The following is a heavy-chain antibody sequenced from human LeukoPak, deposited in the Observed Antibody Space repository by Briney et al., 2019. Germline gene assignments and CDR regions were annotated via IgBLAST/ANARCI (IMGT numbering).Heavy chain of an antibody. CDR3: ARGSPQFDP. CDR1: GGSINNYY. Sequence: SETLSLTCTVSGGSINNYYWSWVRQSPGKGLEWIGYIYYSGSTNYNPSLKSRATISIDTSKNQFSLKLSSVTAADTAVYYCARGSPQFDPWGQGTLVTVSS. J-gene: IGHJ5*02. CDR2: IYYSGST. V-gene: IGHV4-59*01. D-gene: IGHD6-19*01.